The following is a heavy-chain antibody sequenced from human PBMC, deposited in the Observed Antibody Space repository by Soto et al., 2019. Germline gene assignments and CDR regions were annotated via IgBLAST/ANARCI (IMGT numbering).Heavy chain of an antibody. Sequence: EVQLVESGGGLVQPGGSLRLSCAASGFTFSTYSMNWVRQAPGKGLEWVSCISSRSTYIYYADSVRGRFTISRDNAKNSLYLQMNSLRADDTAVYYCASMGEQLVPAYFDLWGRGTLVTVSS. CDR2: ISSRSTYI. D-gene: IGHD6-13*01. V-gene: IGHV3-21*01. CDR3: ASMGEQLVPAYFDL. CDR1: GFTFSTYS. J-gene: IGHJ2*01.